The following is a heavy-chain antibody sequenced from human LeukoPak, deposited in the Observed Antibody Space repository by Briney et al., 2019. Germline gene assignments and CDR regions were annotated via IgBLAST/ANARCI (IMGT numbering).Heavy chain of an antibody. Sequence: GGSLRLSCAASGFTFSSYAMHWVRQAPGKGLEWVAVISYDGSNKYYADSVKGRSTISRDNSKNTLYLQMNSLRAEDTAVYYCARVWGSFAGLGRLDYWGQGTLVTVSS. CDR1: GFTFSSYA. V-gene: IGHV3-30*04. J-gene: IGHJ4*02. CDR3: ARVWGSFAGLGRLDY. CDR2: ISYDGSNK. D-gene: IGHD2-15*01.